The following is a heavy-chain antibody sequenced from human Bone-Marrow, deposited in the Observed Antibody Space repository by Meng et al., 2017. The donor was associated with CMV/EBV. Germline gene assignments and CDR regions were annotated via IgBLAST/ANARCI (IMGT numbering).Heavy chain of an antibody. D-gene: IGHD2-15*01. CDR3: ARDASAVDWYFDL. V-gene: IGHV1-69*12. CDR1: GGTFSSYA. J-gene: IGHJ2*01. CDR2: IIPMFGTA. Sequence: VQLVQSGAEGKKPGSSVKVSCKASGGTFSSYAISWVRQAPGQGLEWMGGIIPMFGTANYAQSFQGRLTITADESRTTAYMELRSLRFDDTAVYYCARDASAVDWYFDLWGRGTLVTVSS.